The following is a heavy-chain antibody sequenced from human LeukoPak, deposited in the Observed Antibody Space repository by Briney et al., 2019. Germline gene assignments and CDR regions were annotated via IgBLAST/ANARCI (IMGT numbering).Heavy chain of an antibody. CDR3: ARLNGAKFDY. D-gene: IGHD2-8*01. CDR2: IYYSGST. CDR1: GGSISSSYSY. V-gene: IGHV4-61*01. Sequence: SETLSLTCTVSGGSISSSYSYWSWIRQPPGKGLEWIGYIYYSGSTNYNPSLKSRVTISVDTSKNQFSLKLSSVTAADTAVYYCARLNGAKFDYWGQGTLVTVSS. J-gene: IGHJ4*02.